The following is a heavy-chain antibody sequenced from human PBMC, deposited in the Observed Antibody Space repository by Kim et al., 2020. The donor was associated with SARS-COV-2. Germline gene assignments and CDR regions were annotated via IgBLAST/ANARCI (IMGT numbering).Heavy chain of an antibody. Sequence: GGSLRLSCAASGFTFSSYGMHWVRQAPGKGLEWVAVISYDGSNKYYADSVKGRFTISRDNSKNTLYLQMNSLRAEDTAVYYCAKTVGQYSDAFDIWGQGTMVTVSS. CDR2: ISYDGSNK. V-gene: IGHV3-30*18. D-gene: IGHD1-26*01. CDR3: AKTVGQYSDAFDI. CDR1: GFTFSSYG. J-gene: IGHJ3*02.